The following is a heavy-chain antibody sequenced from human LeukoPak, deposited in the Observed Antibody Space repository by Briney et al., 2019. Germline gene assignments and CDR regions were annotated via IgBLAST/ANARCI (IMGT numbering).Heavy chain of an antibody. CDR1: GGSISSSSYY. CDR3: ARPRTYRPYCSSTSCYEGYFDY. V-gene: IGHV4-39*01. CDR2: IYYSGST. J-gene: IGHJ4*02. D-gene: IGHD2-2*01. Sequence: SETLSLTCTVSGGSISSSSYYWGWIRQPPGKGLEWIGSIYYSGSTYYNPSLKSRVTISVDTSKNQFSLKLSSVTAADTAVYYCARPRTYRPYCSSTSCYEGYFDYWGRGTLVTVSS.